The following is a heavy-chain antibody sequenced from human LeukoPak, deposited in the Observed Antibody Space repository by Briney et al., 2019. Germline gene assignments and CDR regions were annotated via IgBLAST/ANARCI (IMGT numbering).Heavy chain of an antibody. D-gene: IGHD3-16*01. CDR3: AKEMAGEHYYYYYGMDV. Sequence: GGSLRLSCAASGFTFSSYAMSWVRQAPGKGLEWVSAISGSGGSTYYADSVKGRFTISRDNSKNTLYLQMNSLRAEDTAVYYCAKEMAGEHYYYYYGMDVWGQGTTVTVSS. CDR2: ISGSGGST. J-gene: IGHJ6*02. V-gene: IGHV3-23*01. CDR1: GFTFSSYA.